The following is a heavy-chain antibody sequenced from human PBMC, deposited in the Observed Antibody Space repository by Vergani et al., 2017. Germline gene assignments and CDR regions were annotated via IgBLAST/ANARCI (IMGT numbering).Heavy chain of an antibody. CDR2: INPSGGST. J-gene: IGHJ4*02. CDR3: ARGGGSFVVVTANLDY. V-gene: IGHV1-46*01. Sequence: QVQLVQSGAAVKKPGASVKVSCKASGSTFTSYYMHWVRQAPGQGLEWMGIINPSGGSTSYAQKFQGRVTMTRDTSTSTVYMELRSLRSEDTAVYYCARGGGSFVVVTANLDYWGQGTLVTVSS. D-gene: IGHD2-21*02. CDR1: GSTFTSYY.